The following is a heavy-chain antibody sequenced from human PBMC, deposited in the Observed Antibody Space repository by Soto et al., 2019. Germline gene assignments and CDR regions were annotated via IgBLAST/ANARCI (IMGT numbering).Heavy chain of an antibody. CDR1: GGSISSSNW. CDR3: ASASTDGYYFDY. Sequence: SETLSLTCAVSGGSISSSNWWSWVRQPPGKGLEWIGEIYHSGNTNYNPSLKSRVTISVDKSKNQFSLKLSSVTAADTAVYYCASASTDGYYFDYWGQGTLVTVSS. V-gene: IGHV4-4*02. CDR2: IYHSGNT. J-gene: IGHJ4*02. D-gene: IGHD2-8*01.